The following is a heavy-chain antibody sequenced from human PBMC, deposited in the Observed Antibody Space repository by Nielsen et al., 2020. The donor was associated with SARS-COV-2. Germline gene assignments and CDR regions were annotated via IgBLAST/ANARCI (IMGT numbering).Heavy chain of an antibody. CDR3: TRDGHHWDLGN. CDR1: GFTFSNYW. Sequence: GGSLRLSCAASGFTFSNYWMHWVRQAPGKGLVWVARVSMDGRGTNYADSVKGRFTISRDNAENTLHLDMSSLRVGDSAVYYCTRDGHHWDLGNWGQGALVTVSS. V-gene: IGHV3-74*01. CDR2: VSMDGRGT. D-gene: IGHD7-27*01. J-gene: IGHJ1*01.